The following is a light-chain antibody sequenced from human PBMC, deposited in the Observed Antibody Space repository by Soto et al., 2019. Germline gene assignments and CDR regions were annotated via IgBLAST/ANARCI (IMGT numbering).Light chain of an antibody. CDR1: SSDIGSYHL. CDR3: CSYAGINWGYV. Sequence: QSALTQPASVSGSPGQSITISCTGTSSDIGSYHLVSWYQHQSGKAPKLIIYKVSQWPSGVSDRFSASTSGNTASLTISGLQAEDEADYYCCSYAGINWGYVLGTGTKRTVL. CDR2: KVS. V-gene: IGLV2-23*02. J-gene: IGLJ1*01.